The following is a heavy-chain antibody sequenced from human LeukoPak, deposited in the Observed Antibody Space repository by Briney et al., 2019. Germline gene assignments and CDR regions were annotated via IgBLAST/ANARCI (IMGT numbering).Heavy chain of an antibody. J-gene: IGHJ6*03. CDR1: GFTFSSYG. Sequence: GGSLRLSCAASGFTFSSYGMHWVRQAPGKGLEWVAFIRYGSNRYYADSVKGRFTISRDNSKNTLYLQMNSLRAEDTAVYYCAKVNRRGYSYGLSYNYMDVRGKGTTVTISS. CDR3: AKVNRRGYSYGLSYNYMDV. V-gene: IGHV3-30*02. CDR2: IRYGSNR. D-gene: IGHD5-18*01.